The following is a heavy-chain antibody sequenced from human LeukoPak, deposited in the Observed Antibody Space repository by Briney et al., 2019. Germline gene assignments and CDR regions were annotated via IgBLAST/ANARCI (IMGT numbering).Heavy chain of an antibody. D-gene: IGHD1-1*01. CDR2: IKQDGSEK. V-gene: IGHV3-7*03. Sequence: PGGSLRLSCAASGFTFSSYWMSWVRQAPGKGLEWVANIKQDGSEKYYVDSVKGRFTISRDNAKNSLYLQMNSLRAEDTAVYYCARAAELERLAFWVNYYYGMDVWGKGTTVTVPS. CDR3: ARAAELERLAFWVNYYYGMDV. J-gene: IGHJ6*04. CDR1: GFTFSSYW.